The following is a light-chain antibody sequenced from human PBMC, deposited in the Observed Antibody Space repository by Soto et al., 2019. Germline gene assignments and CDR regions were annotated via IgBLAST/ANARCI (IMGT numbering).Light chain of an antibody. J-gene: IGKJ4*01. Sequence: IQLTQSPSFLSASVGDRVTITCRASQGISSWLAWYQQKPGKAPKLLIYDASSLESGAPSRFSGRGSGTEFTLTISSLQPDDFATYYCQQYNSYSPLTFGGGTKV. CDR3: QQYNSYSPLT. V-gene: IGKV1-5*01. CDR2: DAS. CDR1: QGISSW.